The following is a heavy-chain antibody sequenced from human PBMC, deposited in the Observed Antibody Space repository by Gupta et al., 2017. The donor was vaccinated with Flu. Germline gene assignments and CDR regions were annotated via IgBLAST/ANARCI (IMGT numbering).Heavy chain of an antibody. D-gene: IGHD1-26*01. V-gene: IGHV4-39*02. CDR1: GGSISSSSYY. Sequence: QLQLQESGPGLVKPSETLSLTCTVAGGSISSSSYYWGWIRQPPGKGLEWIGSIYYSGSTYYNPSLKSRVTISVDTCKNQFSLKLSSVTAADTAVYYCAIEGMWVGDYYYGMDVWGQGTTVTGSS. CDR2: IYYSGST. CDR3: AIEGMWVGDYYYGMDV. J-gene: IGHJ6*02.